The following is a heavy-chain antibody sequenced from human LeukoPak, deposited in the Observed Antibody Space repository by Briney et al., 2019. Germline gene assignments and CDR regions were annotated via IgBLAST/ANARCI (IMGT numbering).Heavy chain of an antibody. V-gene: IGHV3-53*01. CDR3: ARGGAVVQFDY. CDR2: IYSGGST. CDR1: GFTVSSNY. D-gene: IGHD6-19*01. Sequence: GGSLRLSCAASGFTVSSNYMSWVRQAPGKGLEWVSVIYSGGSTYYADSVKGRFTISRDNSKYTLCLQMNSLRAEDTAVYYCARGGAVVQFDYWGQGTLVTVSS. J-gene: IGHJ4*02.